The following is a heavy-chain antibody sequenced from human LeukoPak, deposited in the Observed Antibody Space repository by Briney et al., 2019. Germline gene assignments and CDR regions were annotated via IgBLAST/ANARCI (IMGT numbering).Heavy chain of an antibody. J-gene: IGHJ5*02. CDR2: IYYSGST. CDR1: GGSISSSSYY. D-gene: IGHD4-17*01. CDR3: AAQDYGDYLNWFDP. Sequence: PSETLSLTCTVSGGSISSSSYYWGWIRQPPGKGLEWIGSIYYSGSTYYNPSLESRVTISVDTSKNQFSLKLSSVTAADTAVYYCAAQDYGDYLNWFDPWGQGTLVTVSS. V-gene: IGHV4-39*01.